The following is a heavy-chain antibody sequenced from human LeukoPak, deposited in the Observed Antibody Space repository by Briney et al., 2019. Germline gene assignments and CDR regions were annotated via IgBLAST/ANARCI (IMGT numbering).Heavy chain of an antibody. J-gene: IGHJ4*02. CDR1: GYTFTSYG. D-gene: IGHD6-19*01. V-gene: IGHV1-18*01. CDR2: ISAYNGNT. Sequence: ASVKVSCKASGYTFTSYGISWVRQAPGQGLERMGWISAYNGNTNYAQKLQGRVTMTTDTSTSTAYMELRSLRSDDTAVYYCARGMNRFAVAGNFDYWGQGTLVTVSS. CDR3: ARGMNRFAVAGNFDY.